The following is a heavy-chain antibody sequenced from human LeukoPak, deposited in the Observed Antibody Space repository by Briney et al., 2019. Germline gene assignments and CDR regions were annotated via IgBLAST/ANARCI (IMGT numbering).Heavy chain of an antibody. V-gene: IGHV3-74*01. CDR3: ITDLG. CDR1: GFTFTSYW. CDR2: VDHGGSGT. J-gene: IGHJ4*02. Sequence: GGSLRLSCATSGFTFTSYWMRWVRQVAGKGLVWLARVDHGGSGTNYADSVKGRFSISRDNAKSTVYLQMNSLRVEDTAVYYCITDLGWGQGTLVTVSS. D-gene: IGHD1-14*01.